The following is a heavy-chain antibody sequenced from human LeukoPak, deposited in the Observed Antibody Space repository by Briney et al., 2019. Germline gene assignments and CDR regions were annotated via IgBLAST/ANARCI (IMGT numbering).Heavy chain of an antibody. V-gene: IGHV3-30-3*01. J-gene: IGHJ4*02. D-gene: IGHD3-22*01. Sequence: PGGSLRLSCAASGFTFSSYAMHWVRQAPGKGLEWVAVISYDGSNKYYADSVKGRFTISRDNSKNTLYLQMNSLRAEDTAVYYCAMGGYYYDSSGYYFWGQGTLVTVSS. CDR3: AMGGYYYDSSGYYF. CDR2: ISYDGSNK. CDR1: GFTFSSYA.